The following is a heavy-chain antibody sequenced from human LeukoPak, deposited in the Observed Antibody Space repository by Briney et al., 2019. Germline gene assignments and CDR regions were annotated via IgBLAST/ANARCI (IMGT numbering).Heavy chain of an antibody. J-gene: IGHJ1*01. CDR3: ARPPRTTAEYFQH. D-gene: IGHD1-1*01. V-gene: IGHV5-51*01. Sequence: GESLKISCKGSGYSFTSYWISWVRQMPGKGLEWMGIIYPGDSDTRYSPSFQGQVAISADKSISTAYLQWSSLKASDTAMYYCARPPRTTAEYFQHWGQGTLVTVSS. CDR2: IYPGDSDT. CDR1: GYSFTSYW.